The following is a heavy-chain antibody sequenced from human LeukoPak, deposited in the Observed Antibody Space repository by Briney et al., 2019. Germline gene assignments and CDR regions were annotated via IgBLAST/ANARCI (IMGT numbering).Heavy chain of an antibody. CDR1: GGSISSYY. CDR3: AREGTVTGGGYYYYYYMDV. Sequence: SETLSLTCTVSGGSISSYYWSWIRQPPGKGLEWIGYIYYSGSTNYNPSLKSRVTISVDTSKNQFSLKLSSVTAADTAVYYCAREGTVTGGGYYYYYYMDVWGKGTTVTVSS. V-gene: IGHV4-59*01. CDR2: IYYSGST. J-gene: IGHJ6*03. D-gene: IGHD4-11*01.